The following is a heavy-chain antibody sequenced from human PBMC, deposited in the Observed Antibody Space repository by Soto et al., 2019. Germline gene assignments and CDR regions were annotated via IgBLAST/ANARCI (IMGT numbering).Heavy chain of an antibody. J-gene: IGHJ4*02. D-gene: IGHD6-13*01. CDR2: INHRGSA. CDR1: GASVSSTYW. V-gene: IGHV4-4*02. Sequence: SETLSLTCAVSGASVSSTYWWSWVRQPPGKGPEWIGEINHRGSANYNPSLKSRVTISVDISKSQFSLRLTSVTAADTAVYYCARYNAASGTYYFDLWGQGALVTVSS. CDR3: ARYNAASGTYYFDL.